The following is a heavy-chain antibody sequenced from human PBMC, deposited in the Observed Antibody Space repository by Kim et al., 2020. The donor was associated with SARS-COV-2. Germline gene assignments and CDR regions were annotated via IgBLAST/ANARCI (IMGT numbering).Heavy chain of an antibody. V-gene: IGHV3-21*01. CDR2: ITSGRSEV. J-gene: IGHJ4*02. Sequence: GASLQISCTSAGFLLYEYSIHWVRQAPGKGPEWVASITSGRSEVFYADSVRGRFTISRDAVKNSVYLQMNDLGAEDTAVYYCAREDDSHYFPKYWGQGVRVTVSS. CDR1: GFLLYEYS. D-gene: IGHD3-10*01. CDR3: AREDDSHYFPKY.